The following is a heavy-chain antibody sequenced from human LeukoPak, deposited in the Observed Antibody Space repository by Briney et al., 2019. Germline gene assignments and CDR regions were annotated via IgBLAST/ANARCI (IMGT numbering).Heavy chain of an antibody. V-gene: IGHV4-61*02. CDR3: ARDNSGSYHDAFDI. CDR2: LYTSGST. Sequence: SETLSLTCTVSGGSISSGSYYWSWIRQPAGKGLEWIGRLYTSGSTNYNPSLKSRVTISVDTSKNQFSLKLSSVTAADTAVYYCARDNSGSYHDAFDIWGQGTMVTVSS. CDR1: GGSISSGSYY. D-gene: IGHD1-26*01. J-gene: IGHJ3*02.